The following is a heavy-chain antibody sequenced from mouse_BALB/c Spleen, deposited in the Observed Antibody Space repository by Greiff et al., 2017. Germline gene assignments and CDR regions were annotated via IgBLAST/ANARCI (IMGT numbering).Heavy chain of an antibody. J-gene: IGHJ3*01. Sequence: VQLQQTGPELVKPGASVKISCKASGYSFTDYIMLWVKQSHGKSLEWIGNINPYYGSTSYNLKFKGKATLTVDKSSSTAYMQLNSLTSEDSAVYYCARYDGNSWFAYWGQGTLVTVSA. V-gene: IGHV1-39*01. CDR3: ARYDGNSWFAY. CDR2: INPYYGST. CDR1: GYSFTDYI. D-gene: IGHD2-1*01.